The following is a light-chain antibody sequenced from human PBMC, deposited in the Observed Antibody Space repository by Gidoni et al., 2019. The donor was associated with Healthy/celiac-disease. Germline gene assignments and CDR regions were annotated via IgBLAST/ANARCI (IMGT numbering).Light chain of an antibody. V-gene: IGKV1-5*03. Sequence: DIQMTQSPSTLSASVGDRVTLTCRASQSTSSWLAWYQQKPGKAPKRPIYKASSLESGVPSRFSGSGSGTEFTLTISSLQPDDFATYYCQQYNSYPCSFGQGTKLEIK. CDR1: QSTSSW. J-gene: IGKJ2*04. CDR3: QQYNSYPCS. CDR2: KAS.